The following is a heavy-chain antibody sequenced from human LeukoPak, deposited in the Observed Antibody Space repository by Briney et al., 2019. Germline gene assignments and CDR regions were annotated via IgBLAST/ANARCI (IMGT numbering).Heavy chain of an antibody. Sequence: SGTLSLTCAVSGGSISSNNWWGWVRQPPGKGLEWIGEIYHSGSPNFNPSLKSRVTISVDKSRNHFSLNLSSVTAADTAVYYCARVNINNWHSCDYWGQGTLVTVSS. CDR1: GGSISSNNW. J-gene: IGHJ4*02. V-gene: IGHV4-4*02. CDR2: IYHSGSP. D-gene: IGHD1-1*01. CDR3: ARVNINNWHSCDY.